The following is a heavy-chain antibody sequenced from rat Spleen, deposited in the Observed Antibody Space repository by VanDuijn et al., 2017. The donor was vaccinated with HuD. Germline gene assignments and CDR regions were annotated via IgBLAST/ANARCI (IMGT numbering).Heavy chain of an antibody. D-gene: IGHD1-7*01. Sequence: QVQLMESGPGLVQPSETLSLTCTVSGFSLTSYNVHWVRQPPGKGLEWMGVMWSGGSTDYNSALKSRLSISRDTSKNQVFLKMNSLQSEDTTTYYCARAGGYDLYFDYWGQGVMVTVSS. J-gene: IGHJ2*01. V-gene: IGHV2-45*01. CDR2: MWSGGST. CDR3: ARAGGYDLYFDY. CDR1: GFSLTSYN.